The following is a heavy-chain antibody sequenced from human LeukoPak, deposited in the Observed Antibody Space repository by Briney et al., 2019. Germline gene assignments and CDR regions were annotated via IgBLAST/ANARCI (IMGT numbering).Heavy chain of an antibody. CDR2: IWYDGSNK. Sequence: GGSLRLSCAASGFTFSSYWMHWVRQAPGKGLEWVAVIWYDGSNKYYADSVKGRFTISRDNSKNTLSLQMNSLRAEDTAVYYCARDPGDPYYFDYWGQGTLVTVSS. D-gene: IGHD7-27*01. CDR3: ARDPGDPYYFDY. V-gene: IGHV3-33*08. J-gene: IGHJ4*02. CDR1: GFTFSSYW.